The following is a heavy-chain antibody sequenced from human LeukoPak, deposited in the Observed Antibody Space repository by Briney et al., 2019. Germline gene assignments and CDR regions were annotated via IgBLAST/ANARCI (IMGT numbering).Heavy chain of an antibody. Sequence: ASVKVSCKVSGYTLTELSMHWVRQAPGKGLEWMGGFDPEDGETIYAQKFQGGVTMTEDTSTDTAYMELSSLRSEDTAVYYCATELSSSWYFDYWGQGTLVTVSS. V-gene: IGHV1-24*01. CDR1: GYTLTELS. D-gene: IGHD6-13*01. J-gene: IGHJ4*02. CDR3: ATELSSSWYFDY. CDR2: FDPEDGET.